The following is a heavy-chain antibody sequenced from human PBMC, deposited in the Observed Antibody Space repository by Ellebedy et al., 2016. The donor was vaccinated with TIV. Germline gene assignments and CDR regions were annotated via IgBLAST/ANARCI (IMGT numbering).Heavy chain of an antibody. CDR3: ARGWFGSGMGV. J-gene: IGHJ6*02. CDR1: GDSVSTDIG. V-gene: IGHV6-1*01. CDR2: THYRSKWNN. Sequence: SQTLSLTCVISGDSVSTDIGWNWIRQSPSRGLEWLGRTHYRSKWNNDYAVSLKSRITINPDTSKNQFSLQLNSVIPDDTAVYYCARGWFGSGMGVWGQGTTVTVSS. D-gene: IGHD3-16*01.